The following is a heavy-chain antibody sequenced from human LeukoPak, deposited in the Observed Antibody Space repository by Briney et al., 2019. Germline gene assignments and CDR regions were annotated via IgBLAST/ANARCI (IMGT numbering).Heavy chain of an antibody. Sequence: GGSLRLSCAVSGFSVSGYWMTWVRQAPGKGLEWVANIKQDGSEKNYVDSVKGRFTISRDNAENSLFLQMNSLRVEDTAVYYCGREWQGGIAAAGTRIEGDYWGQGTLVAVS. V-gene: IGHV3-7*01. D-gene: IGHD6-13*01. J-gene: IGHJ4*02. CDR3: GREWQGGIAAAGTRIEGDY. CDR1: GFSVSGYW. CDR2: IKQDGSEK.